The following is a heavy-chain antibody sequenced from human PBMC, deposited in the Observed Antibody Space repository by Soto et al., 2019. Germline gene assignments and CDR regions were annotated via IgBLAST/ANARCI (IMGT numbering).Heavy chain of an antibody. CDR1: GFTFSDHF. J-gene: IGHJ4*02. CDR3: ARGSVWSGYRGHFDY. CDR2: ISSSGSTI. D-gene: IGHD3-3*01. V-gene: IGHV3-11*01. Sequence: QVHLVESGGGLVKPGGSLRLSCSASGFTFSDHFMSWIRQAPGKGLEWISYISSSGSTIYYADSVKGRFTISRDNAKNSLYLQMNSLRAEDTAVYYCARGSVWSGYRGHFDYWGQGTLVTVSS.